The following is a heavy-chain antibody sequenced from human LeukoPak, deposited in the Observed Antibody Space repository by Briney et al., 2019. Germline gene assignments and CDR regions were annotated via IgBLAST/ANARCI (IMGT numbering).Heavy chain of an antibody. Sequence: SETLSLTCTVSGYSISSGYYWGWIRQPPGKGLEWIGSIYHSGSTYYNPSLKSRVTISVDTSKNQFSLKLSSVTAADTAVYYCAKARAWSYYGSGRFDYWGQGTLVTVSS. CDR2: IYHSGST. CDR3: AKARAWSYYGSGRFDY. D-gene: IGHD3-10*01. V-gene: IGHV4-38-2*02. CDR1: GYSISSGYY. J-gene: IGHJ4*02.